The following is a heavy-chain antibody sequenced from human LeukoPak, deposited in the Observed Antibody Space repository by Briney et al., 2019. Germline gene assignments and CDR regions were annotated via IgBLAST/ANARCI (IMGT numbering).Heavy chain of an antibody. CDR1: GFTFNTYA. D-gene: IGHD5-18*01. J-gene: IGHJ4*02. CDR2: IGGDGGST. Sequence: GASLRLSCAASGFTFNTYAMSWVRQAPGKGLEWVTDIGGDGGSTFYADCVKGRFTISRDNSKNTLYLQMNSLRAEDTAVYYCARSSYTAMATYYFDYWGQGTQVTVSS. CDR3: ARSSYTAMATYYFDY. V-gene: IGHV3-23*01.